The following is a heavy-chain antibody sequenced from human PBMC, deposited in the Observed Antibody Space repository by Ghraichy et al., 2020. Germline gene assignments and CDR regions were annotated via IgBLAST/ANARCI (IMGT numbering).Heavy chain of an antibody. CDR3: ARRVINLGFDP. J-gene: IGHJ5*02. V-gene: IGHV4-59*11. Sequence: SETLSLTCTVSGGSMSSHYWSWIRQPPGKGLEWIGYIYYSGSTKYNSSLMSRVTISVDTSKSQFSLKLSSVTAADTAVYYCARRVINLGFDPWGQETLVTVSS. CDR2: IYYSGST. CDR1: GGSMSSHY. D-gene: IGHD3-16*02.